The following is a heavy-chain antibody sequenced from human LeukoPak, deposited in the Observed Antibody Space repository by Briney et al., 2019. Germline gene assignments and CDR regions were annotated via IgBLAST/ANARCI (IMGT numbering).Heavy chain of an antibody. V-gene: IGHV1-2*06. CDR2: INPNSGGT. CDR1: GYTFTGYY. Sequence: ASVKVSCKASGYTFTGYYMHWVRQAPGQGLEWMGRINPNSGGTNYAQKFQGRVTMTRDTSISTAYMELSRLRSDDTAVYYCARELYSSGWLTDYWGQGTLVTVSS. J-gene: IGHJ4*02. D-gene: IGHD6-19*01. CDR3: ARELYSSGWLTDY.